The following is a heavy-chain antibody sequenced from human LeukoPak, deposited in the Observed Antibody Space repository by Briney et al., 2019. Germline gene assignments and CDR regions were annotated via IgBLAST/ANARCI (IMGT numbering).Heavy chain of an antibody. CDR3: TTDEIVVVPAAIFGY. D-gene: IGHD2-2*01. CDR1: GFTFSNAW. CDR2: IKSKTDGGTT. V-gene: IGHV3-15*01. J-gene: IGHJ4*02. Sequence: GGSLRPSCAVSGFTFSNAWMSWVRQAPGKGLEWVGRIKSKTDGGTTDYAAPVKGRFTISRDDSKNTLYLQMNSLKTEDTAVYYCTTDEIVVVPAAIFGYWGQGTLVTVSS.